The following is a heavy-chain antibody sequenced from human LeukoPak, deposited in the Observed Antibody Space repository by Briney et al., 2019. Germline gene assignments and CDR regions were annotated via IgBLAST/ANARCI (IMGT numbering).Heavy chain of an antibody. V-gene: IGHV1-8*02. J-gene: IGHJ5*02. CDR2: MNPNSGNT. CDR3: ASGGSYYGWFDP. CDR1: GGTFSSYA. Sequence: ASVKVSCKASGGTFSSYAISWVRQATGQGLEWMGWMNPNSGNTGYAQKFQGRVTMTRNTSISTAYMELSSLRSEDTAVYYCASGGSYYGWFDPWGQGTLVTVSS. D-gene: IGHD1-26*01.